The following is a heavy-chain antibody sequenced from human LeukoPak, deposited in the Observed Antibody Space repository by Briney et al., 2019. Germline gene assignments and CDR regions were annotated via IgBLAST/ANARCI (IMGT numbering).Heavy chain of an antibody. CDR3: ARGGAKPGVVIDY. CDR2: ISYDGSNK. D-gene: IGHD2-2*01. Sequence: GGSLRLSCAASGFTFSSYAMHWVRQAPGKGLEWVAVISYDGSNKYYADFVKGRFTISRDNSKNTLYLQMNSLRAEDTAVYYCARGGAKPGVVIDYWGQGTLVTVSS. J-gene: IGHJ4*02. V-gene: IGHV3-30*04. CDR1: GFTFSSYA.